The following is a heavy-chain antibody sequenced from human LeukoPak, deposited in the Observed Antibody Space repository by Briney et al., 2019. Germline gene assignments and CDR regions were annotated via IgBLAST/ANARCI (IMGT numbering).Heavy chain of an antibody. CDR2: IYYTGST. D-gene: IGHD2/OR15-2a*01. CDR3: ARTDFTSYYYFMDV. J-gene: IGHJ6*03. CDR1: GGSISRSSYY. V-gene: IGHV4-39*01. Sequence: SETLSLTCTVSGGSISRSSYYWGWIRQPPGKGLEWIGNIYYTGSTYYNPSLKSRVTISVDTSKNQFSLKLSSVTAADTAVYYCARTDFTSYYYFMDVWGKGTTVTISS.